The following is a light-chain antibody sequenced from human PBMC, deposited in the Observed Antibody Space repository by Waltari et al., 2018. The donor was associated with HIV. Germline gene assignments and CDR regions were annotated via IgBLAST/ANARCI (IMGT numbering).Light chain of an antibody. V-gene: IGLV1-44*01. CDR2: SNN. CDR3: AAWDDSLNGPWV. J-gene: IGLJ3*02. CDR1: SSNIGSNT. Sequence: QSVLTQPPSASGTPGQRVTISCSGSSSNIGSNTVNWYQQLPGTAPKLLIYSNNPRPSGVPDRFSGSKSGTSASLAISGLQSEDEADYYCAAWDDSLNGPWVVGGGTKLTVL.